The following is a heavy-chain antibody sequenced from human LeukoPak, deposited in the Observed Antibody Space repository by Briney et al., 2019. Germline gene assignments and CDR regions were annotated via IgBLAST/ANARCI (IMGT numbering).Heavy chain of an antibody. CDR1: GFTFSSYS. V-gene: IGHV3-21*01. D-gene: IGHD2-21*02. J-gene: IGHJ3*02. Sequence: GGSLRLSCAASGFTFSSYSMNWVRQAPGKGLEWVSSISSSSSYIYYADSVKGRFTISRDNAKNSLYLQMNSLRAEDTAVYYCARVAYCGGDCYSGDAFDIWGQGTMVTVSS. CDR3: ARVAYCGGDCYSGDAFDI. CDR2: ISSSSSYI.